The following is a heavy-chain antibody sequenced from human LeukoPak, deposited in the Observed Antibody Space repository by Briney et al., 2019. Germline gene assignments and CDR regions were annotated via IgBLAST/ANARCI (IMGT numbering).Heavy chain of an antibody. D-gene: IGHD4-23*01. J-gene: IGHJ4*02. CDR2: ISYDGSNK. CDR1: GFTFSSYA. V-gene: IGHV3-30*04. CDR3: ASGGGNSGALDY. Sequence: PGGSLRLSCAASGFTFSSYAMHWVRQAPGKGLEWVAVISYDGSNKYYADSVKGRFTISRDNSKSTLYLQMNSLRAEDTAVYYCASGGGNSGALDYWGQGTLVTVSS.